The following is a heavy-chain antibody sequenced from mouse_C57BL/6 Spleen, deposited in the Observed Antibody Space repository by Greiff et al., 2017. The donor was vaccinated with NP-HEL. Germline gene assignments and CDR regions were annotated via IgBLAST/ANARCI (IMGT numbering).Heavy chain of an antibody. J-gene: IGHJ4*01. V-gene: IGHV1-72*01. Sequence: VQLQQSGAELVKPGASVKLSCKASGYTFTSYWMHWVKQRPGRGLEWIGRIDPNSGGTKYNEKFKSKATLTVDKPSSTAYMQLSSLTSEDSAVYDCAREGAVVATRDYAMDYWGQGTSVTVSS. D-gene: IGHD1-1*01. CDR3: AREGAVVATRDYAMDY. CDR1: GYTFTSYW. CDR2: IDPNSGGT.